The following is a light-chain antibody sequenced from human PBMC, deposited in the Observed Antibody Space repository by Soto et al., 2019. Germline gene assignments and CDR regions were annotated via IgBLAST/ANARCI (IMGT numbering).Light chain of an antibody. Sequence: QSVLTQPPSASGTPGQGVRLSCSGSTSNIGSNYVYWYQQFPGTAPKLLISRDNQRPSGVPDRFSGSKSGTSASLAVSGLRSEDEADYYCATWDDSLSGWVFGGGTKVTVL. V-gene: IGLV1-47*01. CDR1: TSNIGSNY. CDR3: ATWDDSLSGWV. CDR2: RDN. J-gene: IGLJ3*02.